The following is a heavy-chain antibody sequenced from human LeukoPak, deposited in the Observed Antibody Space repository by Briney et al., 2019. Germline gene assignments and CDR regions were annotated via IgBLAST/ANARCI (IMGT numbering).Heavy chain of an antibody. D-gene: IGHD6-13*01. Sequence: GASVKVSCKASGGTFTSYAISWVRQATGQGLEWMGWTNPNSGNTGYARKFQGRVTMTRNTSISTAYMELSSLRSEDTAVYYCARVKGSSWPDSWGQGTLVTVSS. J-gene: IGHJ4*02. CDR3: ARVKGSSWPDS. CDR1: GGTFTSYA. V-gene: IGHV1-8*02. CDR2: TNPNSGNT.